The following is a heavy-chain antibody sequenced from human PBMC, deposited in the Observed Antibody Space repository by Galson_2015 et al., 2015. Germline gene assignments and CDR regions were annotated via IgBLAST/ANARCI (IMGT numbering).Heavy chain of an antibody. V-gene: IGHV3-30*07. CDR2: ISYDGSNK. D-gene: IGHD1-7*01. Sequence: SLRLSCAASGFTSSSYAMHWVRQAPGKGLEWVAVISYDGSNKYYADSVKGRFTISRDNSKNTLYLQMNSLRAEDTAVYYCARDPHRELGDYYYYMDVWGKGTTVTVSS. CDR1: GFTSSSYA. CDR3: ARDPHRELGDYYYYMDV. J-gene: IGHJ6*03.